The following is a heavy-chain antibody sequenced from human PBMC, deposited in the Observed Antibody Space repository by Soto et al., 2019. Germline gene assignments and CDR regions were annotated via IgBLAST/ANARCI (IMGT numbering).Heavy chain of an antibody. V-gene: IGHV4-39*01. J-gene: IGHJ4*02. D-gene: IGHD3-3*01. Sequence: SETLSLTCTVSGGSISSSSYYWGWIRQPPGKGLEWIGSIYYSGSTYYNPSLKSRVTISVDTSKNQFSLKLSSVTAADTAVYYCARHSRREEGTFGVVILFDYWGQGTLVTVSS. CDR2: IYYSGST. CDR3: ARHSRREEGTFGVVILFDY. CDR1: GGSISSSSYY.